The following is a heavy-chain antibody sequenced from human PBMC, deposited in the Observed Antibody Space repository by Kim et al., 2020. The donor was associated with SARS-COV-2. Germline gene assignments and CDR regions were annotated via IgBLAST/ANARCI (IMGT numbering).Heavy chain of an antibody. CDR2: IYYSGST. CDR1: GGSISSDY. D-gene: IGHD4-17*01. Sequence: SETLSLTCTVSGGSISSDYWSWIRQPPGKGLEWIGYIYYSGSTNYNPSLKSRVTISVDTSKNQFSLKLSSVTAADTAVYYCAKMHDYGDYRGNWFDPWG. V-gene: IGHV4-59*01. J-gene: IGHJ5*02. CDR3: AKMHDYGDYRGNWFDP.